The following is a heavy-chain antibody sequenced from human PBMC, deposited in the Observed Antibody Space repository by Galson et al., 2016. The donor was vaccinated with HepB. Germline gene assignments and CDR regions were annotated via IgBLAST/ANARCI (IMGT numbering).Heavy chain of an antibody. CDR1: GGSISSSYY. Sequence: TLSLTCTVSGGSISSSYYWAWIRQPAGEGLEWIGRSHNTGSPDYNPSLKSRVTISIDTPGRQFSLKLSSVTAADTAVYYCAIINPGDPFDMWGQGTVVTVSS. CDR2: SHNTGSP. CDR3: AIINPGDPFDM. J-gene: IGHJ3*02. V-gene: IGHV4-61*02.